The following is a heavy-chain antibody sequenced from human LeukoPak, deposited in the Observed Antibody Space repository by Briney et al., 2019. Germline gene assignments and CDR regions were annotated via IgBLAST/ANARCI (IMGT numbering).Heavy chain of an antibody. CDR3: AREGIRRDGYRRVDY. V-gene: IGHV4-34*01. Sequence: SETLSLTCAVYGGSFSGYSWSWIRQPPGKGLEWIGEVNHSGSTNYSPSLKSRVTISVDTSKNQFSLKLRSVTAADTAVHYCAREGIRRDGYRRVDYWGQGTLVTVSS. J-gene: IGHJ4*02. CDR1: GGSFSGYS. D-gene: IGHD5-24*01. CDR2: VNHSGST.